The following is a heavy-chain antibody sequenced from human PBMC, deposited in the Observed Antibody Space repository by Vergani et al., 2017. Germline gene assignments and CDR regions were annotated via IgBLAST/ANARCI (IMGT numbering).Heavy chain of an antibody. Sequence: EVQLVESGGGLVQPGGSLRLSCAASGFTVSSNYMSWVRQAPGKGLEWVSVIYSGGSTYYADSVKGRFTISRDNAKNSLYLQMNSLRAEDTAVYYCARDREGYSSSWYFDYYGMDVWGQGTTVTVSS. J-gene: IGHJ6*02. CDR2: IYSGGST. CDR1: GFTVSSNY. D-gene: IGHD6-13*01. CDR3: ARDREGYSSSWYFDYYGMDV. V-gene: IGHV3-66*01.